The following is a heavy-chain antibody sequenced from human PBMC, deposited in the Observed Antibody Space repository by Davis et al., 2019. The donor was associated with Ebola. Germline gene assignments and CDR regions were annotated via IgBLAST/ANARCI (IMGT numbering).Heavy chain of an antibody. D-gene: IGHD2-2*02. Sequence: MPSETLSLTCTVSGGSISSSSYYWGWIRQPPGKGLEWIGEIYHSGSTNYNPSLKSRVTISVDTSKNQFSLKLSSVTAADTAVYYGARSLLYGPFDYWGQGTLVTVSS. J-gene: IGHJ4*02. CDR2: IYHSGST. CDR3: ARSLLYGPFDY. V-gene: IGHV4-39*07. CDR1: GGSISSSSYY.